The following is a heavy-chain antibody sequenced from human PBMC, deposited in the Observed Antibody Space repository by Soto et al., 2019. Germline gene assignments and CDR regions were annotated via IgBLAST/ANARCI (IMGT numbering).Heavy chain of an antibody. V-gene: IGHV3-48*02. CDR1: GFTFSSYS. J-gene: IGHJ4*02. Sequence: EVQLVESGGGLVQPGGSLRLSCAASGFTFSSYSMNWVRQAPGKGLEWVSYISSSSSTIYYADSVKGRFTISRDNAKNSLCLQMNSLRDEDTAVYYCARDELTVLDYWGQGTLVTVSS. CDR3: ARDELTVLDY. D-gene: IGHD3-10*01. CDR2: ISSSSSTI.